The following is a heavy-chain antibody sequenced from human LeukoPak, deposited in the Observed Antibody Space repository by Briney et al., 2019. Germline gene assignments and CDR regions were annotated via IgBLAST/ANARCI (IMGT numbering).Heavy chain of an antibody. J-gene: IGHJ4*02. CDR1: GGSISSSRHY. Sequence: SETLSLTCTVSGGSISSSRHYWGWIRQPPGKGLEWIGNILYSGSTNYNPSLKSRVTISVDTSKNQFSLKLSSVTTADTADYYCVRRVAGSSYRDYWGQGTLVTVSS. V-gene: IGHV4-39*01. D-gene: IGHD3-22*01. CDR2: ILYSGST. CDR3: VRRVAGSSYRDY.